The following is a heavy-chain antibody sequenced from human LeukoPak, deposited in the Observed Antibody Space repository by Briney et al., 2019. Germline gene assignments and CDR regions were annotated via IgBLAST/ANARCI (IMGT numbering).Heavy chain of an antibody. J-gene: IGHJ4*02. V-gene: IGHV1-24*01. CDR3: AIRTHVDIVATLGERVKKGLDY. CDR2: FDPEDGET. D-gene: IGHD5-12*01. Sequence: ASVKVSCKVSGYTLTELSMHWVRQAPGKGLEWMGGFDPEDGETIYAQKFQGRVTMTRNTSMSTAYMELSSLRSEDTAVYYCAIRTHVDIVATLGERVKKGLDYWGQGTLVTVSS. CDR1: GYTLTELS.